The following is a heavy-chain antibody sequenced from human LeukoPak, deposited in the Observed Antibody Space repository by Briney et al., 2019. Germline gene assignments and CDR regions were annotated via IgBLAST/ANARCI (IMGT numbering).Heavy chain of an antibody. J-gene: IGHJ6*03. Sequence: SETLSLTCTVSGGSISSYYWSWIRQPAGKGLEWIGRIYTSGSTNYNPSLKSRVTMSVDTSKDQFSLKLSSVTAADTAVYYCARGVAAAVPYYYYMDVWGKGTTVTVSS. V-gene: IGHV4-4*07. CDR1: GGSISSYY. D-gene: IGHD6-13*01. CDR3: ARGVAAAVPYYYYMDV. CDR2: IYTSGST.